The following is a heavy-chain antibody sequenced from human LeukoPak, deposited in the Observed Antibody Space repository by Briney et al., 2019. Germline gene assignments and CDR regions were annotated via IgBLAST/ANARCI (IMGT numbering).Heavy chain of an antibody. V-gene: IGHV4-59*01. Sequence: SETLSLTCSVSVDSLSLYYWSCMRQPPGKGREGIGYIYYSGSNKHNPSLKGRVTISVDTSKNQFSLKLSSVTAADTAVYYCARDEGIYAGYYYGTDVWGKGTTVTVSS. CDR3: ARDEGIYAGYYYGTDV. D-gene: IGHD2/OR15-2a*01. CDR2: IYYSGSN. J-gene: IGHJ6*04. CDR1: VDSLSLYY.